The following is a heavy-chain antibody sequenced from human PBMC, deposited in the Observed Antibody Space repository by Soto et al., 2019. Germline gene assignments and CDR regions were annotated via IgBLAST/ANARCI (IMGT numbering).Heavy chain of an antibody. D-gene: IGHD3-9*01. CDR2: IYSGGST. CDR3: ARFYRNYDILTENGMDV. CDR1: GFTVSSNY. V-gene: IGHV3-53*01. Sequence: GGSLRLSCAASGFTVSSNYMSWVRQAPGKGLEWVSVIYSGGSTYYADSVKGRFTISRDNSKNTLYLQMNSLRAEDTAVYYCARFYRNYDILTENGMDVWGQGTTVTVSS. J-gene: IGHJ6*02.